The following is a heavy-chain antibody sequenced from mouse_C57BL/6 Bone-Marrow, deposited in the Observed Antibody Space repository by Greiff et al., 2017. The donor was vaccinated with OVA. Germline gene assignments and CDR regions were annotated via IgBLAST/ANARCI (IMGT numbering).Heavy chain of an antibody. Sequence: EVKLMESGPGLVKPSQSLSLTCSVTGYSITSGYYWNWIRQFPGNKLEWMGYISYDGSNNYNPSLKNRISITRDTSKNQFFLKLNSVTTEDTATYYCAREGYGMNYWGQGTTLTVSS. V-gene: IGHV3-6*01. CDR3: AREGYGMNY. D-gene: IGHD2-2*01. CDR1: GYSITSGYY. J-gene: IGHJ2*01. CDR2: ISYDGSN.